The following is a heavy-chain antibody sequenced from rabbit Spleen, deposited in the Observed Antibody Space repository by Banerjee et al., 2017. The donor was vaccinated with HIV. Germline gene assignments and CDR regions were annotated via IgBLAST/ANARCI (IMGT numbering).Heavy chain of an antibody. CDR1: GFSFNSGYD. CDR3: ARDLTSVIGWNFNL. Sequence: QSLEESGGGLVKPGASLTLTCKASGFSFNSGYDMCWVRQAPGKGLEWIACIGAGSSGSTYSATWAKGRFTISKTSSTTVTLQMTSLTAADTATYFCARDLTSVIGWNFNLWGQGTLVTVS. J-gene: IGHJ4*01. CDR2: IGAGSSGST. V-gene: IGHV1S40*01. D-gene: IGHD1-1*01.